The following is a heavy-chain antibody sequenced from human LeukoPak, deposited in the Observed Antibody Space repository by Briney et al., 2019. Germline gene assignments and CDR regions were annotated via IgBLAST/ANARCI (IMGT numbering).Heavy chain of an antibody. V-gene: IGHV3-30*04. CDR2: ISYDGSNK. D-gene: IGHD1-26*01. Sequence: GGSLRLSCAASGFTFSSYAMHWVRQAPGKGLEWVAVISYDGSNKYYADSVKGRFTISRDNSKNTLYLQMNSLRAEDTAVYYCAKSESYSFDYWGQGTLVTVSS. J-gene: IGHJ4*02. CDR3: AKSESYSFDY. CDR1: GFTFSSYA.